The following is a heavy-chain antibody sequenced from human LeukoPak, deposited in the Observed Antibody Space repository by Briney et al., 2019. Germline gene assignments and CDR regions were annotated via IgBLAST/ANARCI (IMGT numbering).Heavy chain of an antibody. CDR1: GFTFSRYA. Sequence: PGGSLRLSCAASGFTFSRYAMHWIRQAPGKGLEWVAVIWYDGSNKYYADSVRGRFTISRDDSEKTLYLQMNNLRPEDTAVYYCAREGYYAFDIWGQGTTVTVSS. V-gene: IGHV3-33*01. D-gene: IGHD3-22*01. CDR2: IWYDGSNK. CDR3: AREGYYAFDI. J-gene: IGHJ3*02.